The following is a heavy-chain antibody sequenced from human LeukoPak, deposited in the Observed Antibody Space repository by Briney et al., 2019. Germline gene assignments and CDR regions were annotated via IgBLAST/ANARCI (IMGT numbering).Heavy chain of an antibody. J-gene: IGHJ5*02. CDR3: ARGYCTGGSCSGAWFDP. CDR2: INPNSGGT. D-gene: IGHD2-15*01. Sequence: ASVKVSCKASGYTFTGYHIHWVRQAPGQGLEWMGWINPNSGGTNYAQKFQGRGTMTRDTSISTAYIELNSLRSDDTAVYYCARGYCTGGSCSGAWFDPWGQGTLVTVSS. V-gene: IGHV1-2*02. CDR1: GYTFTGYH.